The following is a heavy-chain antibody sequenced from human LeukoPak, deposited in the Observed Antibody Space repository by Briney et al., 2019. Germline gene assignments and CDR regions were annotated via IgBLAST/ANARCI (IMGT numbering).Heavy chain of an antibody. D-gene: IGHD1-26*01. CDR1: GYSFTSYW. CDR3: AQTRLRSGDYYYYGMDV. J-gene: IGHJ6*02. V-gene: IGHV5-10-1*01. CDR2: IDPSDSYT. Sequence: PGESLKISCKGSGYSFTSYWISWVRQMPGKGLEWMGRIDPSDSYTNYSPSFQGHVTISADKSISTAYLQWSSLKASDTAMYYCAQTRLRSGDYYYYGMDVWGQGTTVTVSS.